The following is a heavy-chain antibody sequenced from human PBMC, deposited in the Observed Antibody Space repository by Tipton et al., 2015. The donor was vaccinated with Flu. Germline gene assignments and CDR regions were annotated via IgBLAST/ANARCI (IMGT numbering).Heavy chain of an antibody. CDR1: GGSISSYY. V-gene: IGHV4-59*01. CDR2: IYYSGST. CDR3: ARESPELELGGLDI. Sequence: SLTCTVSGGSISSYYWSWIRQPPGKGLEWIGYIYYSGSTNYNPSLKSRVTISVDTSKNQFSLKLSSVTAADTAVYYCARESPELELGGLDIWGQGTMVTVSS. J-gene: IGHJ3*02. D-gene: IGHD1-7*01.